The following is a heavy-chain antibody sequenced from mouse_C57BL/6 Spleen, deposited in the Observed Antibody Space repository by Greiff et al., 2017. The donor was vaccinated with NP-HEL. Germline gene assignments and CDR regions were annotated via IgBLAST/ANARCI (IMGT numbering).Heavy chain of an antibody. D-gene: IGHD1-1*01. Sequence: QVQLQQPGAELVRPGSSVKLSCKASGYTFTSYWMDWVKQRPGQGLEWIGNIYPSDSETHYNQKFKDKATLTVDKSSSTAYMQLSSLTSEDSAVYYCASWYYGSSYAMDYWGQGTSVTVSS. CDR2: IYPSDSET. V-gene: IGHV1-61*01. J-gene: IGHJ4*01. CDR1: GYTFTSYW. CDR3: ASWYYGSSYAMDY.